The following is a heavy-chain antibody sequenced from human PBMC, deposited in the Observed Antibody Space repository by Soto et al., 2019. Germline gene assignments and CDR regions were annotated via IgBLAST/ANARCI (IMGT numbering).Heavy chain of an antibody. CDR1: GFSLSTSGIC. CDR2: IDWDDDK. CDR3: ARTSWIAARPYYYYYGMDV. Sequence: SGPTLVNPTHTLTLTCTFSGFSLSTSGICVSWIRQPPGKALEWLALIDWDDDKYYSTSLKTRLTISKDTSKNQVVLTMTNMDPVDTATYYCARTSWIAARPYYYYYGMDVWGQGTTVTVSS. V-gene: IGHV2-70*01. J-gene: IGHJ6*02. D-gene: IGHD6-6*01.